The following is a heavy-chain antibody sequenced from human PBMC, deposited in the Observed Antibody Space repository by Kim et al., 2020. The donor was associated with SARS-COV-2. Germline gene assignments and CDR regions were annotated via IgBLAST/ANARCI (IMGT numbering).Heavy chain of an antibody. Sequence: SVKVSCKASGGTFSSYAISWVRQAPGQGLEWMGGIIPIFGTANYAQKFQGRVTITADESTSTAYMELSSLRSEDTAVYYCAREVVDTAMVWYFDYWGQGTLVTVSS. V-gene: IGHV1-69*13. CDR3: AREVVDTAMVWYFDY. D-gene: IGHD5-18*01. CDR1: GGTFSSYA. CDR2: IIPIFGTA. J-gene: IGHJ4*02.